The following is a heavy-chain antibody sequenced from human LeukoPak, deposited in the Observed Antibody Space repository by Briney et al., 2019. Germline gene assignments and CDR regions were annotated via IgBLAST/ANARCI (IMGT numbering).Heavy chain of an antibody. CDR2: ISSRSTTI. CDR1: GFTFSSYS. CDR3: AKGTTTLVVTKIDY. D-gene: IGHD4-23*01. J-gene: IGHJ4*02. Sequence: GGSLRLSCAASGFTFSSYSVNWVRQAPGKGLEWVSYISSRSTTIYYIDSVKGRFTISRDNAKNSLYLQMNSLRAEDTAVYYCAKGTTTLVVTKIDYWGQGTLVTVSS. V-gene: IGHV3-48*01.